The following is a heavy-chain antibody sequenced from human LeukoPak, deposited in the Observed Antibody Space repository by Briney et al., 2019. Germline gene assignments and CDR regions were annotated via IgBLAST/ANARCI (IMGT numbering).Heavy chain of an antibody. CDR2: ISYDGSNK. Sequence: GESLKISCKGSGYSFTSYWIGWVRQAPGKGLEWVAVISYDGSNKYYADSVKGRFTISRDNSKNTLYLQMNSLRAEDTAVYYCARDLYYYDSSGYYGPDCWGQGTLVTVSS. J-gene: IGHJ4*02. CDR3: ARDLYYYDSSGYYGPDC. CDR1: GYSFTSYW. V-gene: IGHV3-30*19. D-gene: IGHD3-22*01.